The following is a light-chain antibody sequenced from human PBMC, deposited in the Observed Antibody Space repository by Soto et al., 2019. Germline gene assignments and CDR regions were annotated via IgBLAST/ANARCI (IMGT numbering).Light chain of an antibody. J-gene: IGLJ1*01. Sequence: QLVLTQPRSVSGSPGQSVTISCTGTSSDVGGYNYVSWYQQHPGKAPKLMIYDVSRRPSGVPVRFSGSKSGNTASLIISGLQAEDEADYYCCSYAGSFTFVFGAGTKVTVL. CDR1: SSDVGGYNY. CDR2: DVS. V-gene: IGLV2-11*01. CDR3: CSYAGSFTFV.